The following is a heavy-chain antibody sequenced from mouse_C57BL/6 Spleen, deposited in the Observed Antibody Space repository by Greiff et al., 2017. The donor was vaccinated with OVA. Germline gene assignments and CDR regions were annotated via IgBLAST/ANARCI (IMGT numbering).Heavy chain of an antibody. D-gene: IGHD2-4*01. CDR3: ARYDYGNYFDY. V-gene: IGHV1-55*01. CDR2: IYPGSGSP. CDR1: GYTFTSYW. J-gene: IGHJ2*01. Sequence: QVQLQQPGAELVQPGASVKMSCTASGYTFTSYWITWVKQRPGQGLEWIGDIYPGSGSPNYNEKFTSKATLTVDTSSSTAYMQLSSLTSEDSAVDDCARYDYGNYFDYWGKGTTRTVSS.